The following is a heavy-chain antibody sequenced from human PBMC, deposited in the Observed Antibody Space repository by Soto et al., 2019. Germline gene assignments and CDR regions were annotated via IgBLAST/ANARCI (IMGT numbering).Heavy chain of an antibody. Sequence: SQTLSLTSTVSGGSISNYYWSWIRQPPGKGLEWIGYIYDSGSTNYNPSLKSRVTISVDTSKNQFSLKLTSVTAADTAAYYCAAPPRYWGQGTLVTVSS. CDR1: GGSISNYY. D-gene: IGHD6-6*01. CDR3: AAPPRY. CDR2: IYDSGST. J-gene: IGHJ4*02. V-gene: IGHV4-59*01.